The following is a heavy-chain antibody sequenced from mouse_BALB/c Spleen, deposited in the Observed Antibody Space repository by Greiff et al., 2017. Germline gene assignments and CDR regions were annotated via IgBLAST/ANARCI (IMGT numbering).Heavy chain of an antibody. D-gene: IGHD2-3*01. CDR1: GYTFTSYW. CDR3: TRGDGYS. Sequence: QVQLQQPGAELVRPGASVKLSCKASGYTFTSYWINWVKQRPGQGLEWIGNIYPSDSYTNYNQKFKDKATLTVDKSSSTAYMQLSSPTSEDSAVYYCTRGDGYSWGQGTSVTVSS. CDR2: IYPSDSYT. J-gene: IGHJ4*01. V-gene: IGHV1-69*02.